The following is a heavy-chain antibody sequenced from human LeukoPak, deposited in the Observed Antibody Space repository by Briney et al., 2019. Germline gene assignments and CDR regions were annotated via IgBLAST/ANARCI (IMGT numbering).Heavy chain of an antibody. CDR3: ERGRRMFRAKNSQKMNDP. CDR2: LNHSGRT. J-gene: IGHJ5*02. D-gene: IGHD3-10*02. V-gene: IGHV4-34*01. CDR1: GGSFTVYY. Sequence: PSETLSLTCAVDGGSFTVYYWSWIRQPPGKGREWLGELNHSGRTNYNPSLKSRVTISVDTSKNQSSLKLSSVTAADTAVYYCERGRRMFRAKNSQKMNDPWGQGTLVTVSS.